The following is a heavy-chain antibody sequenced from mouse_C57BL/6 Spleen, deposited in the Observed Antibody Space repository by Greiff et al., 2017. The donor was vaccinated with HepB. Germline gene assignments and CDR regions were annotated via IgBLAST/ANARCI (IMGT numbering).Heavy chain of an antibody. D-gene: IGHD2-4*01. CDR2: INYDGSST. CDR3: ARDLGGLDYDYDGGGFDY. CDR1: GFTFSDYY. V-gene: IGHV5-16*01. Sequence: EVQLQESEGGLVQPGSSMKLSCTASGFTFSDYYMAWVRQVPEKGLEWVANINYDGSSTYYLDSLKSRFIISRDNAKNILYLQMSSLKSEDTATYYCARDLGGLDYDYDGGGFDYWGQGTTLTVSS. J-gene: IGHJ2*01.